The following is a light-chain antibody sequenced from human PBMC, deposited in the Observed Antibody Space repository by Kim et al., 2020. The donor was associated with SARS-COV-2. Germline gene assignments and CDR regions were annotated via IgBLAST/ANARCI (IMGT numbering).Light chain of an antibody. Sequence: SYELTQPPSVSVSPGQTASITCSGDKLGDKYDCXYQQKPGQSPVLVIYQDSKRPSGIPERFSGPNSGNTATLTISGTQAMDEADYYCQAWDRSTVFGGGT. CDR2: QDS. V-gene: IGLV3-1*01. CDR3: QAWDRSTV. CDR1: KLGDKY. J-gene: IGLJ2*01.